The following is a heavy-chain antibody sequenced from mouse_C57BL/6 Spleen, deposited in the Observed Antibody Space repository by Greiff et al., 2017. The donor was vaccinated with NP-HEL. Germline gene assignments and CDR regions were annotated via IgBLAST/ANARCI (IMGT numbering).Heavy chain of an antibody. V-gene: IGHV5-12*01. Sequence: VHLVESGGGLVQPGGSLKLSCAASGFTFRDYYMYWVRQTPEQRLEWVAYISNGGGSTYYPDTVTGRFTISRDNAKNTLYLQMSRLKSEDTAMDYCARADDGYHYFDYWGQGTTLTVSS. J-gene: IGHJ2*01. CDR1: GFTFRDYY. D-gene: IGHD2-3*01. CDR3: ARADDGYHYFDY. CDR2: ISNGGGST.